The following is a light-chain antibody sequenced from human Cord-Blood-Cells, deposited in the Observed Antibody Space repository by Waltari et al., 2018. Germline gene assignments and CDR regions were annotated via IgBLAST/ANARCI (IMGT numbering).Light chain of an antibody. J-gene: IGLJ3*02. CDR2: RNN. CDR1: SSNIGSNY. Sequence: QSVLTQPPSASGTPGQRVTISCSGSSSNIGSNYVYWYQQLPGTAPKLLISRNNQRPSGVPDRSSGSKSGTSASLAISGLRSEDEADYYCAAWDDSLSGPVFGGGTKLTVL. CDR3: AAWDDSLSGPV. V-gene: IGLV1-47*01.